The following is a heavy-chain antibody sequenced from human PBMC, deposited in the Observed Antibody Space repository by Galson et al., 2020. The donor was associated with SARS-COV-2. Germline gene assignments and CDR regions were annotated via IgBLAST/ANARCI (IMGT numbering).Heavy chain of an antibody. CDR1: GGSISSSSYY. V-gene: IGHV4-39*01. Sequence: ASETLSLTCTVSGGSISSSSYYWGWIRQPPGKGLEWIGSIYYSGSTYYNPSLKSRVTISVDTSKNQFSLKLSSVTAADTAVYYCARQPCSGGSCQKDVWGQGTTVTVSS. CDR3: ARQPCSGGSCQKDV. CDR2: IYYSGST. D-gene: IGHD2-15*01. J-gene: IGHJ6*02.